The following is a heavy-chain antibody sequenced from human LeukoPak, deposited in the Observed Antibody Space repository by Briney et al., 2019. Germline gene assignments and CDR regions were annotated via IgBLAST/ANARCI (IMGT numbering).Heavy chain of an antibody. D-gene: IGHD6-19*01. J-gene: IGHJ4*02. V-gene: IGHV3-21*01. CDR2: ISTSSSYI. CDR3: AKRGGWCWADY. CDR1: GFTFSSYS. Sequence: PGGSLRLSCAASGFTFSSYSMNWVRQAPGKGLEWVSSISTSSSYIYYADSVKGRFTISRDNAKNTLYLQMNSLRVEDTAVYYCAKRGGWCWADYWGQETLVTVSS.